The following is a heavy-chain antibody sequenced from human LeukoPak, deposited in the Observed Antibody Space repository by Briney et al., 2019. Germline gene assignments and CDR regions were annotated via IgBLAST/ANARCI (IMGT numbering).Heavy chain of an antibody. Sequence: SETLSLTCSVSGGSISSYYWSWIRQSPGKGLEWIGYIYNSGSTNYNPSLKSRVTISVDTSKNQFSLKLSSVTAADTAVYYCARTSIAVAGTTGAFDIWGQGTMVTVSS. V-gene: IGHV4-59*08. CDR1: GGSISSYY. CDR2: IYNSGST. J-gene: IGHJ3*02. CDR3: ARTSIAVAGTTGAFDI. D-gene: IGHD6-19*01.